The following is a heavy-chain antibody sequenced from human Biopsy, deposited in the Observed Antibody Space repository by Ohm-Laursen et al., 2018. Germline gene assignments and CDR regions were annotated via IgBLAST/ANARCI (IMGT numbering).Heavy chain of an antibody. Sequence: SETLSLTWSVSGDSIRSYYWSWIRQPPGKGLQWIGYVCYTGSTDSNPSLQSRVTISVDTSKNHFSLRLRSVTPAGTAIYYCARDRGYYSDRTVPGYFDLWGRGTLVTVSS. CDR1: GDSIRSYY. CDR3: ARDRGYYSDRTVPGYFDL. J-gene: IGHJ2*01. D-gene: IGHD3-22*01. V-gene: IGHV4-59*01. CDR2: VCYTGST.